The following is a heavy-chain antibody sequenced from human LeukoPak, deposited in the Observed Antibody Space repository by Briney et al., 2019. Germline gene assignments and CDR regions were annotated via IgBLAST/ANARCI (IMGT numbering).Heavy chain of an antibody. CDR1: GFTFSNYG. CDR2: IRYDGSNK. V-gene: IGHV3-30*02. J-gene: IGHJ4*02. Sequence: GGSLRLSCAASGFTFSNYGMHWVRQAPGKGLEWVAFIRYDGSNKYYADSVKGRFTISRDNSKNTLYLQMNSLRAEDTAVYYCAKVLAAIQTIDYWGQGTLVTVSS. D-gene: IGHD2-2*02. CDR3: AKVLAAIQTIDY.